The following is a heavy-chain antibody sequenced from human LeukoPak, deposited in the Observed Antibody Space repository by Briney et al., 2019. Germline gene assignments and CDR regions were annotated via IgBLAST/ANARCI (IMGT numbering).Heavy chain of an antibody. CDR2: IRYDGSNK. V-gene: IGHV3-30*02. J-gene: IGHJ4*02. CDR3: AKDSPYYYDSSGHGGGY. Sequence: GGSLRLSCAASGFTFSSYGMHWVRQAPGKGLEWVAFIRYDGSNKYYADSVKGRFTISRDNSKNTLYLQMNSLRAEHTAVYYCAKDSPYYYDSSGHGGGYWGQGTLVTVSS. D-gene: IGHD3-22*01. CDR1: GFTFSSYG.